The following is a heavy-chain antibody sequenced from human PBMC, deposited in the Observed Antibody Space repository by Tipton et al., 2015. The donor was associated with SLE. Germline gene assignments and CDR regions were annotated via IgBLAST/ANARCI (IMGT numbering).Heavy chain of an antibody. CDR3: ARRVRGGWYDY. CDR1: GGSISGYY. Sequence: TLSLTCTVSGGSISGYYWSWIRQPPGKGLEWIGYVYSSGSTNYNPSLRSRVTISVDTSKNQFSLNLSSVTAADTAVYYCARRVRGGWYDYWGQGTLVTVSS. CDR2: VYSSGST. D-gene: IGHD6-19*01. J-gene: IGHJ4*02. V-gene: IGHV4-59*07.